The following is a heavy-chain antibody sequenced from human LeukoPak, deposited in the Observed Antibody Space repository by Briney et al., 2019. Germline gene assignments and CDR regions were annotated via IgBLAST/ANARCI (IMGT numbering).Heavy chain of an antibody. V-gene: IGHV4-31*03. CDR2: IYYSGST. Sequence: SQTLSLTCTVSGGSISSGGYYWSWIRQHPGKGLEWIGYIYYSGSTYYNPSLKSRVTISVDTSKNQFSLKLSSVTAADTAVYYCARGPFDYGDYPVRFDRWGQGTLVTGSS. CDR3: ARGPFDYGDYPVRFDR. J-gene: IGHJ5*02. CDR1: GGSISSGGYY. D-gene: IGHD4-17*01.